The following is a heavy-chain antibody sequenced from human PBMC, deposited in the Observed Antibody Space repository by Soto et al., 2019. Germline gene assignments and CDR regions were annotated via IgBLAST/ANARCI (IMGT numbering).Heavy chain of an antibody. Sequence: GASVKVSCKASGGTFSSYAISWVRQAPGQGLEWMGGIIPIFGTANYAQKFQGRVTITADESTSTAYMELSSLRSEDTAVYYCARGPPPDYCSSTSCYGGDFDYWGQGTLVTVSS. CDR1: GGTFSSYA. D-gene: IGHD2-2*01. V-gene: IGHV1-69*13. CDR3: ARGPPPDYCSSTSCYGGDFDY. J-gene: IGHJ4*02. CDR2: IIPIFGTA.